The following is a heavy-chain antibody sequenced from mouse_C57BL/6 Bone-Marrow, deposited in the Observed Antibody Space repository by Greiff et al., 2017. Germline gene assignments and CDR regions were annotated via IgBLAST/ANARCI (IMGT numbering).Heavy chain of an antibody. CDR3: ERDGYDAFDY. CDR2: IDPSDSYT. V-gene: IGHV1-69*01. D-gene: IGHD2-2*01. CDR1: GYTFTSYW. Sequence: QVQLQQPGAELVMPGASVKLSCKASGYTFTSYWMHWVKQRPGQGLEWIGEIDPSDSYTNYNQKFKGKSTLTVDKSSGTAYMQLSSLTSEDSAVYICERDGYDAFDYWGQGTTLTVSS. J-gene: IGHJ2*01.